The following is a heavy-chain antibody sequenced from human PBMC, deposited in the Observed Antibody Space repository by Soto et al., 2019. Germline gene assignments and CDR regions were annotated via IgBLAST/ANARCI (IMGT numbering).Heavy chain of an antibody. CDR1: GYTFTAHY. J-gene: IGHJ3*01. D-gene: IGHD3-16*01. CDR3: ARGDRGGGYAFDV. V-gene: IGHV1-2*04. Sequence: QVLLVQSGAEVKRSEASVKVSCKTSGYTFTAHYIHWVRQAPGQGPEWMGWIDPASGVTTSAQKFQDWVTMTRDTSVSTAYGELTRLRSDDPAIYFCARGDRGGGYAFDVWGQGTMVTVSS. CDR2: IDPASGVT.